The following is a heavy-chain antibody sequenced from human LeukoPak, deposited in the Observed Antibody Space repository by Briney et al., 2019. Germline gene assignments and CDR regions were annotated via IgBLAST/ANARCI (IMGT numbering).Heavy chain of an antibody. J-gene: IGHJ4*02. V-gene: IGHV3-23*01. D-gene: IGHD4-11*01. CDR3: AKLDSNAKGYYFDY. CDR1: GFTVSSNS. CDR2: ISGSGGST. Sequence: GGSLRLSCAASGFTVSSNSMSWVRQAPGKGLEWVSAISGSGGSTYYADSVKGRFTISRDNSKNTLYLQMNSLRAEDTAVYYCAKLDSNAKGYYFDYWGQGTLVTVSS.